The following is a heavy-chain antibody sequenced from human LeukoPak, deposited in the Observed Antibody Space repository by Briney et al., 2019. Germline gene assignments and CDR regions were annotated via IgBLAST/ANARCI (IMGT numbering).Heavy chain of an antibody. V-gene: IGHV4-61*02. CDR3: ARAAAVWTLKNTYSENWFDP. Sequence: SETLSLTCTVSGGSISSGSYYWSWIRQPAGKGLEWIGRIYTSGSTNYNPSLKSRVTISVDTSKNQFSLKLSSVTAADTAVYYCARAAAVWTLKNTYSENWFDPWGQGTLVTVSS. J-gene: IGHJ5*02. CDR2: IYTSGST. CDR1: GGSISSGSYY. D-gene: IGHD6-13*01.